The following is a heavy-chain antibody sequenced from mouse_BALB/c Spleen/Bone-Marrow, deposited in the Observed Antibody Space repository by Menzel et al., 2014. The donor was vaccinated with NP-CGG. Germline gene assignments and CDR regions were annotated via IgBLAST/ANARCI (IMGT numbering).Heavy chain of an antibody. V-gene: IGHV1-69*02. Sequence: QVQLQQSGAEVVKPGASVKVSCKASGYTFTNYWMQWVKQRPGQGLEWIGEIEPSDSYTNYNQDFKGKATLTVDKSSSTAYMQLSSLTSEDSAVYYCARGRTTVVSDYWGQGTSLKVSS. J-gene: IGHJ2*02. CDR2: IEPSDSYT. CDR3: ARGRTTVVSDY. CDR1: GYTFTNYW. D-gene: IGHD1-1*01.